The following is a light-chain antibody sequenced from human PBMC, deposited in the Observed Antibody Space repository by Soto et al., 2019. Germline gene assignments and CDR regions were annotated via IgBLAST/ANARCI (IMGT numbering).Light chain of an antibody. V-gene: IGKV1-39*01. J-gene: IGKJ1*01. CDR2: AAS. Sequence: DIQMTQSPSSLSASVGDRVTITCRASQSINNLLSWFPQKPGQAHKLLIYAASSLQCGVPSRFSGSGFGTDFILTIASLQPADFATYFCHQCYIALAMFVQGTKVGVK. CDR3: HQCYIALAM. CDR1: QSINNL.